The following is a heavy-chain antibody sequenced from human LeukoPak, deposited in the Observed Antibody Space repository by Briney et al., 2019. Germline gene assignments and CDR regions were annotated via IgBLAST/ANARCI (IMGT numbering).Heavy chain of an antibody. D-gene: IGHD3-22*01. V-gene: IGHV3-7*01. CDR3: AKEDYYDSRGGPDY. CDR2: IKQDGSEK. J-gene: IGHJ4*02. Sequence: GGSLRLSCAASGFTFSSYWMSWVRQAPGKGLEWVANIKQDGSEKYYVDSVKGRFTISRDNAKNSLYLQMNSLRAEDAAVYYCAKEDYYDSRGGPDYWGQGTLVTVSS. CDR1: GFTFSSYW.